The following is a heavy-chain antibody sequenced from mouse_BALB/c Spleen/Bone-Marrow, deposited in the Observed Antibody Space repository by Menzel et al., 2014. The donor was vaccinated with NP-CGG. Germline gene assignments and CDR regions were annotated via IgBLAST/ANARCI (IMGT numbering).Heavy chain of an antibody. V-gene: IGHV5-6-5*01. J-gene: IGHJ3*01. D-gene: IGHD1-1*01. Sequence: GQGVESGGGLVKPGGSLKLSCAASGFTFSSYAMSWVRQTPEKRLEWVASISSGGSTYYPDSVKGRFTISRDNARNILYLQMSSLRSEDTAMYYCARWYYGSGFAYWGQGTLVTVSA. CDR3: ARWYYGSGFAY. CDR2: ISSGGST. CDR1: GFTFSSYA.